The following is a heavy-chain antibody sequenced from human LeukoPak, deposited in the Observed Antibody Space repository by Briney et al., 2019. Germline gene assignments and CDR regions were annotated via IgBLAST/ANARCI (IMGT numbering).Heavy chain of an antibody. Sequence: SVKVSCKASGGTFSSYAISWVRQAPGQGLEWMGRIIPILGIANYAQKFQGRVTITADKSTSTAYMELSSLRSEDTAVYYCARALLYCSGGSCYSFDYWGQGTLVTVSS. CDR3: ARALLYCSGGSCYSFDY. CDR1: GGTFSSYA. V-gene: IGHV1-69*04. CDR2: IIPILGIA. D-gene: IGHD2-15*01. J-gene: IGHJ4*02.